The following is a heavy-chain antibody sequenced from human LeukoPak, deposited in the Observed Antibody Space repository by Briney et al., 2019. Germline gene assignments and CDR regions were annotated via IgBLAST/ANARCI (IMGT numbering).Heavy chain of an antibody. V-gene: IGHV3-21*01. CDR1: GFTFSSYT. CDR3: ANYGDYYYFYY. D-gene: IGHD4-17*01. J-gene: IGHJ4*02. CDR2: ISGSSSYI. Sequence: GGSLRLSCAASGFTFSSYTMNWVRQAPGKGLEWVSSISGSSSYIYYADSVKGRFTISRDNAKNSLYLQMNSLRAEDTAVYYCANYGDYYYFYYWGQGTLATVSS.